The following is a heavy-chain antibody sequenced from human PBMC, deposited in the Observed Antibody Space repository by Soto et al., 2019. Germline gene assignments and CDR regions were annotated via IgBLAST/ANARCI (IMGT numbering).Heavy chain of an antibody. D-gene: IGHD2-2*01. J-gene: IGHJ6*02. CDR3: AAPKQLSMGYYYGMHV. CDR2: IDPSDSYT. V-gene: IGHV5-10-1*01. Sequence: LGESLKISCKGSGYSFTSYWISWVRQMPGKGLEWMGRIDPSDSYTNYSPSFQGHVTISADKSISTAYLQWSSLKASDTAMYYCAAPKQLSMGYYYGMHVWGQGTTVTVS. CDR1: GYSFTSYW.